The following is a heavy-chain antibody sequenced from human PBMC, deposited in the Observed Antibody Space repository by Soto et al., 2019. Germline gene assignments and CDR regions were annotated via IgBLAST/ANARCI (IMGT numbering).Heavy chain of an antibody. CDR1: GFTFSGSA. CDR3: TRSGYSRSLYKRIEFDY. V-gene: IGHV3-73*01. D-gene: IGHD6-13*01. CDR2: IRSKANSYAT. Sequence: EVQLVESGGGLVQPGGSLKLSCAASGFTFSGSAMHWVRQASGKGLEWVGRIRSKANSYATAYAASVKGRFTISRDDSKTTAYLQMNSLKTEDTAVYYCTRSGYSRSLYKRIEFDYWGQGTLVTFSS. J-gene: IGHJ4*02.